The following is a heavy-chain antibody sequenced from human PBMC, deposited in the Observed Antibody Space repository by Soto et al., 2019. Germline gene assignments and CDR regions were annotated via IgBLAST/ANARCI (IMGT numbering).Heavy chain of an antibody. D-gene: IGHD2-15*01. CDR1: GYTFTSYD. Sequence: ASVKVSCKASGYTFTSYDINWVRQATGQGLEWMGWMNPNSGNTGYAQKFQGRVTMTRNTSISTAYMELSSLRSEDTAVYYCARLEGYCSGGSCYSSSYFDYWGQGTLVTVSS. CDR2: MNPNSGNT. J-gene: IGHJ4*02. V-gene: IGHV1-8*01. CDR3: ARLEGYCSGGSCYSSSYFDY.